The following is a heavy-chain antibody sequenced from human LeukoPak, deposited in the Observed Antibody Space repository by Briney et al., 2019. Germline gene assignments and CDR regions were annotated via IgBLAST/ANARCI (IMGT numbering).Heavy chain of an antibody. J-gene: IGHJ6*03. Sequence: PGGSLRLSCAASGFTFDNYALGWIRQPPGKGLEWIGYIYYSGSTNYNPSLKSRVTISVDTSKNQFSLKLSSVTAADTAVYYCAGGRRDGYNAYYYMDVWGKGTTVTVSS. CDR1: GFTFDNYA. CDR3: AGGRRDGYNAYYYMDV. CDR2: IYYSGST. V-gene: IGHV4-59*01. D-gene: IGHD5-24*01.